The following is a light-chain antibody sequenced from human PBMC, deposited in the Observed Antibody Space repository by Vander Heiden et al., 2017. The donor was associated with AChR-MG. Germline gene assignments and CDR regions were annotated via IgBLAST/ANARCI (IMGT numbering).Light chain of an antibody. CDR2: DDS. J-gene: IGLJ1*01. Sequence: SYVLTQPPSVSVAPGQTARIPCGGDNIETKRVHWYQQKPGQAPVLVVYDDSDRPSGIPERFSGSNSGNTATLTISRVEAGDEADYYCQVWDSSSDHPYVFGTGTKVTVL. CDR1: NIETKR. V-gene: IGLV3-21*02. CDR3: QVWDSSSDHPYV.